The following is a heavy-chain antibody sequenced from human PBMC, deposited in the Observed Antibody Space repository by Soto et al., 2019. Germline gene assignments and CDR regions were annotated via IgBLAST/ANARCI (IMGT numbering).Heavy chain of an antibody. V-gene: IGHV3-7*01. CDR1: GFTFSSYW. Sequence: EVQLVESGGGLVQPGGSLRLSCAASGFTFSSYWMSWVRQAPGKGLEWVANIKQDGSEKYYVDSVKGRFTISRDNAKNSLYLQMNSLRAEDTAVYHCARLYYYGSGIYYYYMDVWGKGTTVTVSS. D-gene: IGHD3-10*01. J-gene: IGHJ6*03. CDR2: IKQDGSEK. CDR3: ARLYYYGSGIYYYYMDV.